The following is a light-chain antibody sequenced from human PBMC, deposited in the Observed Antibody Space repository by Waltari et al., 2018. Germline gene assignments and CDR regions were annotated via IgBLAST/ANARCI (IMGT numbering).Light chain of an antibody. CDR2: GKN. Sequence: SSELTQDPAVSVALGQPVRITCQGDSLRSYYDSWYQQKPGQAPVLVIYGKNNRPSGIPDRFSGSSSGNTASLTITGAQAEDEADYYCNSRDSSGNHWVFGGGTKLTVL. J-gene: IGLJ3*02. CDR1: SLRSYY. V-gene: IGLV3-19*01. CDR3: NSRDSSGNHWV.